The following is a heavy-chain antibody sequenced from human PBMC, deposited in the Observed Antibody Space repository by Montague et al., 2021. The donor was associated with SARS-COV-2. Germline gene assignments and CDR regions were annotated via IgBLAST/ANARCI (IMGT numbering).Heavy chain of an antibody. Sequence: SETLSLTCAVYGGSFNGKYWAWFRQPPGKGLEWIGEILLDGRTNYNPSLESRVTISRDSSSDRFSLRLTSVTAADTALYYCTRGTFDWDQDWGQGALVTVSA. D-gene: IGHD3-9*01. J-gene: IGHJ4*02. CDR2: ILLDGRT. CDR3: TRGTFDWDQD. V-gene: IGHV4-34*01. CDR1: GGSFNGKY.